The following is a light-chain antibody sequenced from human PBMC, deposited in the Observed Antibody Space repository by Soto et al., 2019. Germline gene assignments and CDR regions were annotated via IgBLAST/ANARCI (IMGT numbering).Light chain of an antibody. CDR1: QSVRSN. J-gene: IGKJ1*01. CDR2: GAS. V-gene: IGKV3-15*01. CDR3: QQYNDWPPWT. Sequence: EIVMTQSPPTLSVSPGERATLSCGASQSVRSNLAWYQQKPGQAPRLLIYGASTRATGIPARFSGSGSGTEFTLNISSLQSEDFAVYYCQQYNDWPPWTFGQGTKVEIK.